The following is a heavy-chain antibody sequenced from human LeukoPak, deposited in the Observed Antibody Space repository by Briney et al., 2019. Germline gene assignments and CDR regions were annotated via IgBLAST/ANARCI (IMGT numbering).Heavy chain of an antibody. V-gene: IGHV1-24*01. CDR3: ATALGGITMVRGVIIITNWFDR. Sequence: ASVKLSCKVSGYTLTELSLHWVRQAPGKELEWMGGFDPEDGDIIYAQKFQGRVTMTEDTSTDTAYMELSSLSSEDTAVYYCATALGGITMVRGVIIITNWFDRWGQGTLVTVSS. CDR2: FDPEDGDI. D-gene: IGHD3-10*01. J-gene: IGHJ5*02. CDR1: GYTLTELS.